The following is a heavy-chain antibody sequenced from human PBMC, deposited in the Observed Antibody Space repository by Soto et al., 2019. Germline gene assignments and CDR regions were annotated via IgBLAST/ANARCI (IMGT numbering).Heavy chain of an antibody. Sequence: QVQLQQWGAGLLKPSETLSLTCAVYGGSFSGYYWSWIRQPPGKGLEWIGEINHSGSTNYNPSIKSRVTISVDPSRSQFYLKLSSVTAANTVGYYCAIVGRSLPRYCFDYGGQGTLVTVSS. J-gene: IGHJ4*02. CDR3: AIVGRSLPRYCFDY. D-gene: IGHD6-6*01. CDR2: INHSGST. CDR1: GGSFSGYY. V-gene: IGHV4-34*01.